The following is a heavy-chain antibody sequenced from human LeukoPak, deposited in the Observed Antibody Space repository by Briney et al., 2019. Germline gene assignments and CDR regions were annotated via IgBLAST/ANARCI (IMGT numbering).Heavy chain of an antibody. CDR1: GFTFSSYA. J-gene: IGHJ6*03. CDR2: ITSNGGST. V-gene: IGHV3-64*01. CDR3: ARDRQTYYYVDV. Sequence: AGGSLRLSCAASGFTFSSYAMHWVRQAPGKGLEYVSAITSNGGSTYYANSVKGRFTISRDNSENTLYLQMGSLRAEDMAVYYCARDRQTYYYVDVWGKGTTVTVSS.